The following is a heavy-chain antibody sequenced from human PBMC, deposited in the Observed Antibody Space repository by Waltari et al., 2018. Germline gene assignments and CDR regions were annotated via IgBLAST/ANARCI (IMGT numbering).Heavy chain of an antibody. CDR3: AKWGIADDY. J-gene: IGHJ4*02. D-gene: IGHD6-13*01. V-gene: IGHV3-9*01. Sequence: EVQLVESGGGLVQPGRSLRLSCAASGFTVADYAMPWVRQAPGKGWECVAGISWNSGSKGYEDALKGRFNISRDNAKNSLELQMNSLRAEDTALYYCAKWGIADDYWGQGTLVTVSS. CDR2: ISWNSGSK. CDR1: GFTVADYA.